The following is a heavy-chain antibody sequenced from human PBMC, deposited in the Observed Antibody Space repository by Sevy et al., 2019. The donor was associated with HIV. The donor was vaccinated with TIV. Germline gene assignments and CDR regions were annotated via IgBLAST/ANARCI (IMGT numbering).Heavy chain of an antibody. CDR1: GFTFSSYW. V-gene: IGHV3-74*01. CDR2: INRDGSST. D-gene: IGHD6-13*01. Sequence: GGSLRLSCAASGFTFSSYWMHWVRQAPGKGLVWVSRINRDGSSTSYADSVKGRFTISRDIAKNTLYLQMNSLRAEDTAVYYCARGIDSAAGTGFWGQGTLVTVPS. CDR3: ARGIDSAAGTGF. J-gene: IGHJ4*02.